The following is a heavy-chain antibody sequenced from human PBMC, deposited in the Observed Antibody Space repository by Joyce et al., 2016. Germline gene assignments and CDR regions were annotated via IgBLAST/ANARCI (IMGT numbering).Heavy chain of an antibody. D-gene: IGHD3/OR15-3a*01. CDR2: TLIHDGST. CDR3: VKGAWLDD. Sequence: EVQLLESGGGLVQPGESLRLSCAASGFPFSTYDMTWGRQAPGKGLEWGSSTLIHDGSTFYADSVRGRFTISRDNSKRTLYLQMDSLRAEDTALYYCVKGAWLDDWGQGTLVTVSS. CDR1: GFPFSTYD. V-gene: IGHV3-23*01. J-gene: IGHJ4*02.